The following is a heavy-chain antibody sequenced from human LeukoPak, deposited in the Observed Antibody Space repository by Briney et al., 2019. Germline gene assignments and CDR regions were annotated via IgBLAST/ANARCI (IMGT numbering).Heavy chain of an antibody. CDR1: GFTFSSYW. D-gene: IGHD3-22*01. Sequence: PGGSLRLSCAASGFTFSSYWMSWVRQAPGKGLEWVSVIYSGGSIYYADSVKGRFIISRDNSKNTLYLQMNSLRAEDTAVYYCAKVYDTSGYYFFFDYWGQGTLVTVSS. CDR2: IYSGGSI. J-gene: IGHJ4*02. CDR3: AKVYDTSGYYFFFDY. V-gene: IGHV3-66*01.